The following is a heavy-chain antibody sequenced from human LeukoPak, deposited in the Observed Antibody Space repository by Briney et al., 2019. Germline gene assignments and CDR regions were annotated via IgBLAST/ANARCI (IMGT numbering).Heavy chain of an antibody. J-gene: IGHJ5*02. CDR3: ARVRAGCSSTSCYLDP. V-gene: IGHV4/OR15-8*01. Sequence: SETLSLTCVVSGDSITSSNWWNWVRQTPGQGLEWIGEIYHSGSSYYNPSLQTRVTISVDKSKNQFSLNLRSMTAADTAVYYCARVRAGCSSTSCYLDPWGQGTLVTVSS. D-gene: IGHD2-2*01. CDR2: IYHSGSS. CDR1: GDSITSSNW.